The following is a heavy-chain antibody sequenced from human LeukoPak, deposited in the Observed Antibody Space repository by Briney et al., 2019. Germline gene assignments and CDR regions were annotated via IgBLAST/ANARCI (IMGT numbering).Heavy chain of an antibody. V-gene: IGHV4-39*01. CDR1: GGSISSNNYY. Sequence: PSETLSLTCTVSGGSISSNNYYWGWIRQPPGKGLEWIGSIYYSGSPYYNPSLKSRVTISVDTSKNQFSLRLRSVTAADTAVYYCATWRTAKTGFDYWGQGTLVTVSS. CDR2: IYYSGSP. D-gene: IGHD1-1*01. J-gene: IGHJ4*02. CDR3: ATWRTAKTGFDY.